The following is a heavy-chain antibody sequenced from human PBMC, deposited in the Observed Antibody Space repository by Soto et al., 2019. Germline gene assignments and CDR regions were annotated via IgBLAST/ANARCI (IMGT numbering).Heavy chain of an antibody. CDR2: ISGSGGST. D-gene: IGHD3-22*01. V-gene: IGHV3-23*01. CDR3: AKDPIDLYYYDSSGYVFDY. Sequence: GGSLRLSCAASGFTFSSYAMSWVRQAPGKGLEWVSAISGSGGSTYYADSVKGRFTISRDNSKNTLYLQMNSLRAEDTAVYYCAKDPIDLYYYDSSGYVFDYWGQGTLVTV. J-gene: IGHJ4*02. CDR1: GFTFSSYA.